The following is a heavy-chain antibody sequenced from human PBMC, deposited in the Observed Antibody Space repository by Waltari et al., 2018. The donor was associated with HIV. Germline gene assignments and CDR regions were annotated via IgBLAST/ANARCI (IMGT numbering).Heavy chain of an antibody. CDR1: GFPFRISV. CDR3: ARGYSSSRWIPLYH. CDR2: FWSDGVEI. Sequence: QVQLVESGGCVVQPGPSLSLSCAASGFPFRISVTHWVRQSPGKGLEWLAVFWSDGVEISYADSVKGRFTISKDSSQKTLYLHLTSLRAEDTALYYCARGYSSSRWIPLYHWGRGTLVTVSS. J-gene: IGHJ4*02. D-gene: IGHD6-6*01. V-gene: IGHV3-33*08.